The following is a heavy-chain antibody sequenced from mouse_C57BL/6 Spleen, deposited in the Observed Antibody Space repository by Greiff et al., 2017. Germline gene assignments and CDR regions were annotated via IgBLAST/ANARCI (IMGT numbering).Heavy chain of an antibody. CDR3: ARLLRSFWYFDV. Sequence: EVKLVESGGGLVQPGGSLKLSCAASGFTFSDYGMAWVRQAPRKGPEWVAFISNLAYSIYYADTVTGRFTISRENAKNTLYLEMSSLRSEDTAMYYCARLLRSFWYFDVWGTGTTVTVSS. J-gene: IGHJ1*03. CDR1: GFTFSDYG. D-gene: IGHD1-1*01. V-gene: IGHV5-15*01. CDR2: ISNLAYSI.